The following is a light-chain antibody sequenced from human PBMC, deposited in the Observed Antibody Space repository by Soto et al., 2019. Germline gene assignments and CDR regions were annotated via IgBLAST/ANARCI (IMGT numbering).Light chain of an antibody. Sequence: DIVMTQSPATLSVSPGERATLSCRASQSVSSNLAWYQQKPGQAPRLLIYGASTRATGIPARFSGSGSGTEFTLTISSLQSEDFAVYYCHQYNNWPLYTFGQGTKLEIK. CDR3: HQYNNWPLYT. CDR1: QSVSSN. CDR2: GAS. J-gene: IGKJ2*01. V-gene: IGKV3-15*01.